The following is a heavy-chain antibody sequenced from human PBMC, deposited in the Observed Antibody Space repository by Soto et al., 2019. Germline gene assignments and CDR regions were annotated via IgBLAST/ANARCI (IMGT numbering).Heavy chain of an antibody. D-gene: IGHD2-2*02. Sequence: PGGSLRLSCVTSGFIFSDYGMHWVRQAPGKGLEWVAIILHDGNNKYYADSVKGRFTISKDNTKNLVHLQMNNLRAEDTGVYYCGTVAVGNTLLFDYRGQGTLVTVTS. V-gene: IGHV3-30*12. CDR1: GFIFSDYG. J-gene: IGHJ4*02. CDR2: ILHDGNNK. CDR3: GTVAVGNTLLFDY.